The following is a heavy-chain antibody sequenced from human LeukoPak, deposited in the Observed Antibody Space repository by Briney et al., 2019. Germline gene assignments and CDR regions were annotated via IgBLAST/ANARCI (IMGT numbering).Heavy chain of an antibody. CDR3: ARGQIAVAGPRYFDL. V-gene: IGHV3-30-3*01. J-gene: IGHJ2*01. CDR2: ISYDGSNK. CDR1: GFTFSSYA. Sequence: GRSLRLSCAASGFTFSSYAMHWVRQAPGKGLEWVAVISYDGSNKYYADSVKGRFTISRDNSKNTLYLQMNSLRAEDTAVYYCARGQIAVAGPRYFDLWGRGTLVTVSS. D-gene: IGHD6-19*01.